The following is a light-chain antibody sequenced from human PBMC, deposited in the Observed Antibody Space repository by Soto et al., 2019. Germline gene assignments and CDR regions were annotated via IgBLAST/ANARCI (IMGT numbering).Light chain of an antibody. CDR3: QQGTHRRT. CDR2: RAS. CDR1: QSLVHSDGNTY. J-gene: IGKJ1*01. V-gene: IGKV2-30*02. Sequence: VMTQPPLSLPVTLGQPASISCRYSQSLVHSDGNTYLNWFQQRPGQPARRLIYRASNRDSGVPDRFSGSGSGTDFTLNISRVQAEDVGVYYCQQGTHRRTFGQGTKVDI.